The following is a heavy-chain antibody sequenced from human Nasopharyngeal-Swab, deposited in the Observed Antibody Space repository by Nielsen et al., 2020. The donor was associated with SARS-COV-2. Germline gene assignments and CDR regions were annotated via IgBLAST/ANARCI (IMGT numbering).Heavy chain of an antibody. CDR2: ISSSGSTI. CDR3: AKETYDSSGYYSLGAFDI. D-gene: IGHD3-22*01. V-gene: IGHV3-48*03. Sequence: VRLAPGKGLEWVSYISSSGSTIYYADSVKGRFTISRDNAKNSLYLQMNSLRAEDTAVYYCAKETYDSSGYYSLGAFDIWGQGTMVTVSS. J-gene: IGHJ3*02.